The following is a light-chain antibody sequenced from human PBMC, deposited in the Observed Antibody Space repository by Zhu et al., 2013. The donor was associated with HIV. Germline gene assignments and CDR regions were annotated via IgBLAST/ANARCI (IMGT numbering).Light chain of an antibody. CDR3: QQFSTYPLT. CDR1: QGIKSA. J-gene: IGKJ4*01. CDR2: DAS. V-gene: IGKV1-13*02. Sequence: IQMTQSPSSLSASVGDRVTITCRASQGIKSALAWYQQKPGKPPTLLIYDASSLDSGVPSRFSGSGSGTDFVLTISSLQPDDFATYYCQQFSTYPLTFGGGSKVEI.